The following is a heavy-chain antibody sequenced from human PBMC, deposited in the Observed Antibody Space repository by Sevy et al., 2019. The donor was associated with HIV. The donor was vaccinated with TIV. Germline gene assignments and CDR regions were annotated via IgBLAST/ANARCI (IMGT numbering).Heavy chain of an antibody. CDR3: ARGTVLLGIVVVPAARGWFDP. D-gene: IGHD2-2*03. CDR2: MNPNSGNT. Sequence: ASVKVSCKASGYTFTNYDINWVRQATGQGLEWMGWMNPNSGNTGYAQKFQGRVTMTRNTSISTAYMELSSLRSEDTVMYYCARGTVLLGIVVVPAARGWFDPWGQGILVTVSS. CDR1: GYTFTNYD. J-gene: IGHJ5*02. V-gene: IGHV1-8*01.